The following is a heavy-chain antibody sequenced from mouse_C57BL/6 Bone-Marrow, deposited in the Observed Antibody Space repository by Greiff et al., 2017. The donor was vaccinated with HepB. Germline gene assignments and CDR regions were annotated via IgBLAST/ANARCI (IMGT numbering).Heavy chain of an antibody. Sequence: VQLQQSGAELARPGASVKLSCKASGYTFTSYGISWVKQRTGQGLEWIGEIYPRSGNTYYNEKFKGKATLTADKSSSTAYMELRSLTSEDSAVYFWARQGYDDDVLYYFDYWGQGTTLTVSS. CDR1: GYTFTSYG. CDR3: ARQGYDDDVLYYFDY. V-gene: IGHV1-81*01. J-gene: IGHJ2*01. CDR2: IYPRSGNT. D-gene: IGHD2-4*01.